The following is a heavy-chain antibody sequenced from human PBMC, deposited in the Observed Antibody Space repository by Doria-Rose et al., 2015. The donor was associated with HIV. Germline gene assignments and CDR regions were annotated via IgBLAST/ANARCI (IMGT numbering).Heavy chain of an antibody. Sequence: QITLKESGPVLVKPTETLTLTCTVSGVSLSSPGMGVSWIRQPPGKALEWLANIFSDDERSYITSLKSSLTISMGTAKSQVVLTMTDMDPVYTATYYCARIKSSRWYHKYYFDFRGQGTLVIVSA. CDR3: ARIKSSRWYHKYYFDF. D-gene: IGHD6-13*01. V-gene: IGHV2-26*01. CDR1: GVSLSSPGMG. CDR2: IFSDDER. J-gene: IGHJ4*02.